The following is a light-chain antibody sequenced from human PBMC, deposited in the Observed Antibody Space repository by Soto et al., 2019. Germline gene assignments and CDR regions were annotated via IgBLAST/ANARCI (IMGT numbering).Light chain of an antibody. CDR3: SAYSSGATHVV. V-gene: IGLV2-14*01. CDR2: DVN. CDR1: SSDIGGLYNY. Sequence: QSALTQPASVSGSPGQSITISCTGTSSDIGGLYNYVSWYQQPPGKAPKLLIYDVNDRPSGVSDRFSGSKSGNTASLTISGLQAEDEAVYFCSAYSSGATHVVFGGGTKLTVL. J-gene: IGLJ2*01.